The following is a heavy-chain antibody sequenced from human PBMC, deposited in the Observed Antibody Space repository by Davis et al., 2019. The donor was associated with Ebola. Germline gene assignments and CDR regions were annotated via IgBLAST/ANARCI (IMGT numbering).Heavy chain of an antibody. Sequence: PGGSLRLSCVASGFTFKPYSMNWVRQAPGKGLEWVSYISSSSSFIFYADSVKGRFTISRDNSKNTLYLQMNSLRAEDTAVYYCASGTAAWFWGQGTLVTVSS. J-gene: IGHJ4*02. D-gene: IGHD1-14*01. CDR1: GFTFKPYS. CDR3: ASGTAAWF. CDR2: ISSSSSFI. V-gene: IGHV3-21*01.